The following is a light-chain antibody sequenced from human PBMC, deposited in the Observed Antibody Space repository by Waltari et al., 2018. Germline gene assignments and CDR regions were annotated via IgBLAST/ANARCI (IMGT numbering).Light chain of an antibody. Sequence: EIVMTQSPVTLSVSPGERVTLPCRASQSVNNKLAWYQQKPGQAPRLLIYDASTRATGIPTSFSGSGSGTEFTITISSLQSEDFAVYYCQQYSDWPLTFGGGTKVEIK. CDR1: QSVNNK. V-gene: IGKV3-15*01. CDR2: DAS. J-gene: IGKJ4*01. CDR3: QQYSDWPLT.